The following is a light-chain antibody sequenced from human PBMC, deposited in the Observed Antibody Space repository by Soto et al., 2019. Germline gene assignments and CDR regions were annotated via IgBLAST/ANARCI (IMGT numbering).Light chain of an antibody. CDR1: QSVLFSSNNKNY. J-gene: IGKJ1*01. V-gene: IGKV4-1*01. CDR3: QQYYSTLTWT. CDR2: WAS. Sequence: DIVMTQSPDSLAVSLGERATINCKSSQSVLFSSNNKNYLAWYQQKPGQPPKLLFYWASTRESGVPDRFSGSSSGTDFNLTISSLQAEDVAVYYCQQYYSTLTWTFGQGTKVEIK.